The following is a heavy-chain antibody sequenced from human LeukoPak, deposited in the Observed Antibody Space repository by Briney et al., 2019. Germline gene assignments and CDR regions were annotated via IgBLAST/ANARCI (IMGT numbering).Heavy chain of an antibody. CDR2: ISGSGGST. CDR3: AKDRSTYYDYVWGSYERDY. Sequence: GGSLRLPCAASGFTFSSYGMSWVRQAPGKGLEWVSAISGSGGSTYYADSVKGRFTISRDNSKNTLHLQMNSLRAEDTAVYYCAKDRSTYYDYVWGSYERDYWGQGTLVTVSS. CDR1: GFTFSSYG. D-gene: IGHD3-16*01. V-gene: IGHV3-23*01. J-gene: IGHJ4*02.